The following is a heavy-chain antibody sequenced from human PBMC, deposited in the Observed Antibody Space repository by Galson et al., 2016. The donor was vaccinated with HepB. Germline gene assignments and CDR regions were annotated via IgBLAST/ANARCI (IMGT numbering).Heavy chain of an antibody. V-gene: IGHV1-18*01. CDR1: GDTFTSFG. D-gene: IGHD3-3*01. Sequence: SVKVSCKVSGDTFTSFGISWVRQAPGQGLEWMGWISVYQGSTIYAQTFQGRVTMTTDKSTDTAYMELRRLRSDDTAVYYCATAEAAPPPAGVTYTYGMDVWGQGTTVAVSS. J-gene: IGHJ6*02. CDR3: ATAEAAPPPAGVTYTYGMDV. CDR2: ISVYQGST.